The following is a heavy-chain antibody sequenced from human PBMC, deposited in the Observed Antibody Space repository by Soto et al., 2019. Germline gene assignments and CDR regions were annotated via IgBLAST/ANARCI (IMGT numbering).Heavy chain of an antibody. CDR1: GFTFSSYA. V-gene: IGHV3-23*01. Sequence: EVQLLESGGGLVQPGGSLRLSCAASGFTFSSYAMSWVRQAPGKGLEWVSAISGSGGSTYYADSVKGRFTISRDNSKNTLCLQMNSLRAEDTAVYYCAKDISFHGFYWYFDLWGRGTLVTVSS. J-gene: IGHJ2*01. CDR2: ISGSGGST. D-gene: IGHD6-25*01. CDR3: AKDISFHGFYWYFDL.